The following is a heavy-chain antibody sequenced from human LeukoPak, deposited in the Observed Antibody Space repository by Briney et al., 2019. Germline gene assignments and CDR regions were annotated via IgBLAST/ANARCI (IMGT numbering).Heavy chain of an antibody. V-gene: IGHV1-2*02. CDR3: ARGKVIVTIDY. Sequence: ASVKVSCKASGYTFTGYYVHWVRQAPGQGLEWMGWINPNRGGTNYAQKFQGRVTMTRDTSISTAYMELSRLRSDDTAVYYCARGKVIVTIDYWGQGTLVTVSS. CDR1: GYTFTGYY. D-gene: IGHD3-16*02. CDR2: INPNRGGT. J-gene: IGHJ4*02.